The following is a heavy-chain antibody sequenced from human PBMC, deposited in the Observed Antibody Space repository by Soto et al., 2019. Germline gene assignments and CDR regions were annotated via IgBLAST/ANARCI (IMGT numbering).Heavy chain of an antibody. D-gene: IGHD3-10*01. CDR2: IFHNGTT. V-gene: IGHV4-34*12. CDR3: ARCGAQAPSGSGGSHFGFGLDV. CDR1: GGSFRGYY. J-gene: IGHJ6*02. Sequence: QVQLQQWGAGLLKPSETLSLTCAVNGGSFRGYYWNWIRQSPGKGLEWIGEIFHNGTTNQNPSLNRRLALSLDASKNQFSLGLTSMTAADTAVYFCARCGAQAPSGSGGSHFGFGLDVWVPGTTVTFSS.